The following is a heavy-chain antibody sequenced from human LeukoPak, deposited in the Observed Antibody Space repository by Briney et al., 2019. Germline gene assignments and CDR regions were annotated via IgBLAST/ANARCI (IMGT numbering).Heavy chain of an antibody. J-gene: IGHJ4*02. D-gene: IGHD1-1*01. CDR1: GFTFSSYG. CDR3: ARDVYNMGDF. V-gene: IGHV3-7*01. Sequence: PGRSLRLSCAASGFTFSSYGMHWVRQAPGKGLEWVANIKQDGSEKYYVDSVKGRFTISRDNAKNSLYLQMNSLRAEDTALYYCARDVYNMGDFWGQGTLVTVSS. CDR2: IKQDGSEK.